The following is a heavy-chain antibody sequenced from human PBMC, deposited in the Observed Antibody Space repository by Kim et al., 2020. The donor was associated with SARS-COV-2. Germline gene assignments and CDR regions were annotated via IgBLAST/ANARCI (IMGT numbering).Heavy chain of an antibody. J-gene: IGHJ4*02. Sequence: SETLSLTCTVSGDSISYYSCSWIRQFPGKGLEWIGYIYYGGTTDYNPSLMSRVTISIDTSKNEFSLVLTSVTAADTAIYYCVRTEGRASWRQFDYWGQGVLVTVSS. CDR1: GDSISYYS. CDR2: IYYGGTT. V-gene: IGHV4-59*01. D-gene: IGHD2-2*01. CDR3: VRTEGRASWRQFDY.